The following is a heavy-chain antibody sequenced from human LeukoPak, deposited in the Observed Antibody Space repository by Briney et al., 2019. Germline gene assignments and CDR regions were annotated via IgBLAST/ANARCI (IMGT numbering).Heavy chain of an antibody. CDR3: TRGGFGIVVFLFDN. Sequence: SETLSLTCAISGDSVSRNSASWNWIRQSPSRGLEWLGRTYYRSRWHYDYAVSVESRMSINADTSKNQFSLQLNSVTPDDTAVYYCTRGGFGIVVFLFDNWGQGTPVTVSS. D-gene: IGHD6-19*01. V-gene: IGHV6-1*01. J-gene: IGHJ5*02. CDR1: GDSVSRNSAS. CDR2: TYYRSRWHY.